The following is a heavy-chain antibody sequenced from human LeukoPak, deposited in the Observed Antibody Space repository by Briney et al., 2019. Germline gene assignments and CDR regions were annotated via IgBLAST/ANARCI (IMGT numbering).Heavy chain of an antibody. J-gene: IGHJ4*02. D-gene: IGHD6-13*01. Sequence: PSETLSLTCTVSGYSISSGYYWGCIRQPPGKGLEWIGSIYHSGSTYYNASLKSRVTISVDTSKNQFSLKLTTVTAADTAVYYCATMYSSSWAWDYWGQGALVTVSS. CDR1: GYSISSGYY. CDR3: ATMYSSSWAWDY. CDR2: IYHSGST. V-gene: IGHV4-38-2*02.